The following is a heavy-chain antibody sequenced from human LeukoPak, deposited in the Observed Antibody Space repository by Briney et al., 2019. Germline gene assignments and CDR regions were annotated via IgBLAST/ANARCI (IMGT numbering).Heavy chain of an antibody. CDR2: IIPIFGTA. J-gene: IGHJ3*02. Sequence: SVRVSCKASGGTFSSYAISWVRQAPGQGLEWMGGIIPIFGTANYAQKFQGRVTITTDESTSTAYMELSSLRSEDTAVYYCASLYSSGWLSDAFDIWGQGTMVTVSS. V-gene: IGHV1-69*05. D-gene: IGHD6-19*01. CDR1: GGTFSSYA. CDR3: ASLYSSGWLSDAFDI.